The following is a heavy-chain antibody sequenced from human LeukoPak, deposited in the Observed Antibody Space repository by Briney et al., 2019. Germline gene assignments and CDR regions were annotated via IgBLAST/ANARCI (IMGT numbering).Heavy chain of an antibody. CDR2: IFYSGST. CDR3: ARSYDSSGYYFDY. J-gene: IGHJ4*02. Sequence: SETLSLTCTVSGGSISSSSYYWGWIRQPPGKRLEWIGSIFYSGSTYYNPSLKSRVTISVDTSKNQFSLKLSSVTAADTAVYYCARSYDSSGYYFDYWGQGTLVTVSS. CDR1: GGSISSSSYY. V-gene: IGHV4-39*07. D-gene: IGHD3-22*01.